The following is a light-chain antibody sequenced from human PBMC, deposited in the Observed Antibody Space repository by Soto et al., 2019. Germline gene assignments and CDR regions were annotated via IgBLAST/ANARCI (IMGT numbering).Light chain of an antibody. Sequence: QSALTQPASVSGSPGQSITISCTGTSSDVGGYNYASWYQQHPGKAPKLMIYDVSNRPLGVSDRFSGSRSGNTASLSISGLRAEDEAHYYCSSYTGSTTLVIFGGGTKLTVL. CDR3: SSYTGSTTLVI. CDR2: DVS. V-gene: IGLV2-14*03. CDR1: SSDVGGYNY. J-gene: IGLJ2*01.